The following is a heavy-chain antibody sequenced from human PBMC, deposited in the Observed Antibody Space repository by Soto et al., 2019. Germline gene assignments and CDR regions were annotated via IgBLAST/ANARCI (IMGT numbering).Heavy chain of an antibody. D-gene: IGHD6-19*01. V-gene: IGHV4-4*07. CDR3: ARSGYSSAWYTAFDS. CDR1: GDSISGYY. J-gene: IGHJ4*02. Sequence: SETLSLTCTVSGDSISGYYWNWIRQPAGKGLEWIGRIYASGSTISNRSLRSRVALSVDTSKNQFSLNLNSVTAADTAMYYCARSGYSSAWYTAFDSWSQGTLVTVSS. CDR2: IYASGST.